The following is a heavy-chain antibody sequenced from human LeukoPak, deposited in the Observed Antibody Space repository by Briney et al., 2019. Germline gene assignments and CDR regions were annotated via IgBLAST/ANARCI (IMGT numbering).Heavy chain of an antibody. J-gene: IGHJ4*02. Sequence: SQTLSLTCAISGDSVSSNSAARNWIRQSPSRGLEWLGRTYYRSKWYNDYAVSVKSRITINPDTSKNQFSLRLSSVTAADTAMYYCARSRYSDSSGYVDWGQGTLVTVSS. CDR2: TYYRSKWYN. CDR1: GDSVSSNSAA. D-gene: IGHD3-22*01. CDR3: ARSRYSDSSGYVD. V-gene: IGHV6-1*01.